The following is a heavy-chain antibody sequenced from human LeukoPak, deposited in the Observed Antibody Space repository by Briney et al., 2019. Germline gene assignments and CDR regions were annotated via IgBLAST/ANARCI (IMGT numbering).Heavy chain of an antibody. D-gene: IGHD2-2*01. CDR3: ARSRRNIVVVPAPDY. CDR1: GFTFSSYW. Sequence: GGSLRLSCAASGFTFSSYWMNWVRQAPGKGLEWVSSISSSSSYIYYADSVKGRFTISRDNAKNSLYLQMNSLRAEDTAVYYCARSRRNIVVVPAPDYWGQGTLVTVSS. CDR2: ISSSSSYI. J-gene: IGHJ4*02. V-gene: IGHV3-21*01.